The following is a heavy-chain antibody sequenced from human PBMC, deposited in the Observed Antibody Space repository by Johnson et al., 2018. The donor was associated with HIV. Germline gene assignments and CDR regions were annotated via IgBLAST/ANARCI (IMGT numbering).Heavy chain of an antibody. CDR1: GFTFSYYS. CDR3: AREPSGCSGGSCYSWGAFDI. Sequence: QVYLVESGGGVVQPGTSLILSCAASGFTFSYYSMHWVRQAPGKGLEWVALTSYDESDKFYADSVKGRFIISRDNSKNTLSLQMSSLRGEDTAVYYCAREPSGCSGGSCYSWGAFDIWGQGTMVTVSS. V-gene: IGHV3-30*14. CDR2: TSYDESDK. J-gene: IGHJ3*02. D-gene: IGHD2-15*01.